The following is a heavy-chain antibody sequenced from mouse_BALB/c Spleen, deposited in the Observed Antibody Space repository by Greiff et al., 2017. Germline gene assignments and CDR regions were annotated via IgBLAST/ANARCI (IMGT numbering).Heavy chain of an antibody. CDR2: ISYSGST. Sequence: EVKLMESGPGLVKPSQSLSLTCTVTGYSITSDYAWNWIRQFPGNKLEWMGYISYSGSTSYNPSLKSRISITRDTSKNQFFLQLNSVTTEDTATYYCARPVTTVVADAMDYWGQGTSVTVSS. D-gene: IGHD1-1*01. CDR3: ARPVTTVVADAMDY. V-gene: IGHV3-2*02. J-gene: IGHJ4*01. CDR1: GYSITSDYA.